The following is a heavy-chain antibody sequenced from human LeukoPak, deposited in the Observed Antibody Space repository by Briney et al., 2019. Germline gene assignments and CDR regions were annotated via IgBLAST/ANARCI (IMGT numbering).Heavy chain of an antibody. CDR3: ACLYSYGAFDI. D-gene: IGHD5-18*01. V-gene: IGHV1-2*02. Sequence: ASVKVSCKASGYTFTGYYMHWVRQAPGQGLEWMGWINPSSGGTNYAQKFQGRVTMTRDTSISTAYMELSRLRSDDTAVYYCACLYSYGAFDIWGQGTMVTVSS. J-gene: IGHJ3*02. CDR2: INPSSGGT. CDR1: GYTFTGYY.